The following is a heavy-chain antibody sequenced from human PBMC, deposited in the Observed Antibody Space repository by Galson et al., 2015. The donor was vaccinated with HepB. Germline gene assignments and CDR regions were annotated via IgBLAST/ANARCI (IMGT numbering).Heavy chain of an antibody. CDR3: ARDVYSLPRAFNI. CDR2: VYYSGDT. Sequence: ETLSLTCTVSGGSTSSYFWTWIRQPPGKGLEWIGYVYYSGDTNYNPSLESRVTMSLDTSKNQFSLRLSSVTTADTAIYFCARDVYSLPRAFNIWGQGTMVTVSS. CDR1: GGSTSSYF. D-gene: IGHD2-21*01. J-gene: IGHJ3*02. V-gene: IGHV4-59*01.